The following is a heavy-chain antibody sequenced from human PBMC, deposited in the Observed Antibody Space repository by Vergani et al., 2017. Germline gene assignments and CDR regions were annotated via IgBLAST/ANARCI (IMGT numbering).Heavy chain of an antibody. CDR3: ARAKGKFVWLQFFDY. Sequence: QVQLVQSGAEVKKPGASVKVSCKVSGYTLTELSMHWVRQAPGKGLEWMGRIIPIFGTANYAQKFQGRVTITADESTSTAYMELSSLRSEDTAVYYCARAKGKFVWLQFFDYWGQGTLVTVSS. CDR1: GYTLTELS. V-gene: IGHV1-69*13. J-gene: IGHJ4*02. CDR2: IIPIFGTA. D-gene: IGHD5-24*01.